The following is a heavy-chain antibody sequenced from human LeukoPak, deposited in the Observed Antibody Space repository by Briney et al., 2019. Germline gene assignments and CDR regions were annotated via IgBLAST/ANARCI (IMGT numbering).Heavy chain of an antibody. Sequence: GGSLRLSCAAFGFTFSTYGMQWVRQAPGKGLEWVAVIWFDGSNKYYADSVKGRFTISRDNSKNTLYLQMNSLRAEDTALYYCARNSPPYFFGSGSLWGQGTLVTVSS. CDR3: ARNSPPYFFGSGSL. J-gene: IGHJ4*02. D-gene: IGHD3-10*01. CDR2: IWFDGSNK. CDR1: GFTFSTYG. V-gene: IGHV3-33*01.